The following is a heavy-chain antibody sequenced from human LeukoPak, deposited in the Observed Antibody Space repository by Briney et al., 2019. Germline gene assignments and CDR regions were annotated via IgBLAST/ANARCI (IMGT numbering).Heavy chain of an antibody. Sequence: GGSLRLSCAACGFTFSSYGMHWVRQDPGKGLEWVAVISFDATNKYYADSVKGRFTISRDNSKNTLYLQMNSLRAEDTAVYYCAKDSSADDSSGYSYYFDYWGQGTLVTVFS. CDR2: ISFDATNK. D-gene: IGHD3-22*01. V-gene: IGHV3-30*18. CDR1: GFTFSSYG. CDR3: AKDSSADDSSGYSYYFDY. J-gene: IGHJ4*02.